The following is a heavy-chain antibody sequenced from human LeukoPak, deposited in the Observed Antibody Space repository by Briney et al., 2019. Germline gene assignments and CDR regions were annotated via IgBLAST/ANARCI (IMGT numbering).Heavy chain of an antibody. CDR2: IYYKGNT. D-gene: IGHD3-3*01. CDR1: GGSLSSYF. CDR3: ARAGGFFSPFGY. J-gene: IGHJ4*02. Sequence: SETLSLTCTVSGGSLSSYFWNWVRQPPGKGLEWIGSIYYKGNTNYNPSLKSRVTISVDASKNQFSLKLSSVTAADTAVYYCARAGGFFSPFGYWGQGTLVTVSS. V-gene: IGHV4-59*12.